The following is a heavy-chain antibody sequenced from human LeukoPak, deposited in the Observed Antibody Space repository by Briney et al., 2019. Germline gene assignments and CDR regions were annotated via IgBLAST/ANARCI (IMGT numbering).Heavy chain of an antibody. D-gene: IGHD2-8*01. CDR1: GYTFTGYY. CDR2: INPNSGGT. Sequence: GASVKVSCKASGYTFTGYYMHWVRQAPGQGLEWMGWINPNSGGTNYAQKFQARVTITRDTSISAAYMELSSLTSDDTAVYFCVRGLPLGYCTYGVCYPPKHLDFWGQGTLVTVSS. V-gene: IGHV1-2*02. J-gene: IGHJ4*02. CDR3: VRGLPLGYCTYGVCYPPKHLDF.